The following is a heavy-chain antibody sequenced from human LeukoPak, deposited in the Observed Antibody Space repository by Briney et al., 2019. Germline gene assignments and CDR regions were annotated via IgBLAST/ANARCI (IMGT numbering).Heavy chain of an antibody. D-gene: IGHD5-24*01. V-gene: IGHV1-69*05. Sequence: SVKVSCKASGGTFSSYAISWVRQAPGQGLEWMGGIIPIFGTANYAQKFQGRVTITTDESTSTAYMELSSLRSEDTAVYYCARDSRGDGYHIPRPERWFDPWGQGTLVTVSS. J-gene: IGHJ5*02. CDR3: ARDSRGDGYHIPRPERWFDP. CDR1: GGTFSSYA. CDR2: IIPIFGTA.